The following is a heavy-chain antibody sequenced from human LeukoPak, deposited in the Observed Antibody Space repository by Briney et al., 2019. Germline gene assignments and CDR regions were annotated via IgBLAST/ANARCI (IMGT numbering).Heavy chain of an antibody. J-gene: IGHJ3*02. D-gene: IGHD3-10*01. Sequence: GGSLRLSCAASGFTFSSHGMNWVRQAPGKGLEWVSVIYSGGSTYYADSVKGRFTISRDNSKNTLYLQMNSLRAEDTAVYYCARGEGSGPAAFDIWGQGTMVTVSS. V-gene: IGHV3-53*01. CDR2: IYSGGST. CDR3: ARGEGSGPAAFDI. CDR1: GFTFSSHG.